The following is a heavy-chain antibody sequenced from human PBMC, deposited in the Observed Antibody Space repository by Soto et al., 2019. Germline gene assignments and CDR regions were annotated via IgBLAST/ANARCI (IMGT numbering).Heavy chain of an antibody. D-gene: IGHD6-6*01. CDR3: ARIQLGYDAFDI. V-gene: IGHV3-21*01. CDR1: GFTFSSYS. Sequence: EVQLVESGGGLVKPGGSLRLSCAASGFTFSSYSMNWVRQAPGKGLECVSSISSSSSYIYYADSVKGRFTISRDNAKNSLYLQMNSLRAEDTAVYDCARIQLGYDAFDIWGQGTMVTVSS. J-gene: IGHJ3*02. CDR2: ISSSSSYI.